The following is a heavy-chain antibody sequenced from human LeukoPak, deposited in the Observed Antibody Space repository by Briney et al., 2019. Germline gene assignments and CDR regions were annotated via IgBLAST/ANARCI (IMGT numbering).Heavy chain of an antibody. CDR2: INPNSGGT. D-gene: IGHD3-22*01. CDR3: ARSDYYDSSGYAGDY. J-gene: IGHJ4*02. V-gene: IGHV1-2*02. Sequence: VASVKVSCKASGYTFTGYYMHWVRQAPGQGLEWMGWINPNSGGTNYAQKFQGRVTMTRDTSISTAYMELSRLRSDDTAVYYCARSDYYDSSGYAGDYWGQGTLVTVSS. CDR1: GYTFTGYY.